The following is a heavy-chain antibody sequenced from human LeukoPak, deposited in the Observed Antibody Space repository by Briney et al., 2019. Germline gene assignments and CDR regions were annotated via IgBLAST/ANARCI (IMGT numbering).Heavy chain of an antibody. J-gene: IGHJ4*02. Sequence: GGSLSRYCAVSRISVSTAYLSWVRQAPGNGLEWSSSIKRNTDDGTTDYDVLVKVRSTISRDESKNTLYLQMSDMKTEDTAVYYVVWEYSRSFYSWGQGTLVTVSS. CDR1: RISVSTAY. V-gene: IGHV3-15*01. CDR2: IKRNTDDGTT. CDR3: VWEYSRSFYS. D-gene: IGHD6-6*01.